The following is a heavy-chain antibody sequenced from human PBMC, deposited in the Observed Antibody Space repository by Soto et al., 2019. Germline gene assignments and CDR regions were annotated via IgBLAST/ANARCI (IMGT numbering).Heavy chain of an antibody. CDR1: GFTISRYG. V-gene: IGHV3-33*08. Sequence: GGSLRLSCAASGFTISRYGMHWVRQAPGKGLEWVSFIWFDGSDKFYTESVKGRFTISRDDSKSTLYLQMNSRRAEDTGVYYCARLYCSASSCYSVGAFD. CDR3: ARLYCSASSCYSVGAFD. J-gene: IGHJ3*02. CDR2: IWFDGSDK. D-gene: IGHD2-15*01.